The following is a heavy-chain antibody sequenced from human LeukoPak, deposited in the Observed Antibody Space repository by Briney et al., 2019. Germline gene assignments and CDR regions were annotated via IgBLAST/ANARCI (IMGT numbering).Heavy chain of an antibody. J-gene: IGHJ4*02. D-gene: IGHD6-13*01. CDR3: ASGYLYYFDY. CDR2: IYPDDSDT. V-gene: IGHV5-51*01. Sequence: GESLKISWKGSEDSFTTSWIGWVRQMPGKGLEWMGIIYPDDSDTRYSPSFQGQVTISADKSISTAYLQWSSLKASDTAVYYCASGYLYYFDYWGQGSLVTVSS. CDR1: EDSFTTSW.